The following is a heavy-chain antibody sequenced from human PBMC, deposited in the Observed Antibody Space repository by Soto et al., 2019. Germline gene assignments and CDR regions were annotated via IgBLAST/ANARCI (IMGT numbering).Heavy chain of an antibody. V-gene: IGHV1-18*04. D-gene: IGHD2-2*01. CDR3: ARGPRYCSTTTCFSGVTWFDP. CDR2: ISSYNGNT. J-gene: IGHJ5*02. Sequence: GASVKVSCKASGYTFTSYGISWVRQAPGQGLERRGWISSYNGNTNYAQKVQGRVTLTTDTSTSTTYMELRSLRSDDTAVYYCARGPRYCSTTTCFSGVTWFDPWGQGTLVTVSS. CDR1: GYTFTSYG.